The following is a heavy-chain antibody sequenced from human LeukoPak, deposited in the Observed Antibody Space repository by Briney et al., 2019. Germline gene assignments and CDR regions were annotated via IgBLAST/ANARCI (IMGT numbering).Heavy chain of an antibody. CDR2: IWYDGSNK. CDR3: ARGRQISYYDYVWGLTPRCYFDY. Sequence: GGSLRLSCAASGFTFSSYGMHWVRQAPGKGLEWVAVIWYDGSNKYYADSVKGRFTISRDNSKNTLYLQMNSLRAEDTAVYYCARGRQISYYDYVWGLTPRCYFDYWGQGTLVTVSS. V-gene: IGHV3-33*08. CDR1: GFTFSSYG. J-gene: IGHJ4*02. D-gene: IGHD3-16*01.